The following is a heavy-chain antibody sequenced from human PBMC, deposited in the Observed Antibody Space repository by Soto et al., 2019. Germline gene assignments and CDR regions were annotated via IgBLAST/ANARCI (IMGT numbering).Heavy chain of an antibody. CDR3: ARGSGIYYYYMDV. CDR2: IWYDGSTK. CDR1: GFTFSSNG. V-gene: IGHV3-33*01. D-gene: IGHD6-13*01. Sequence: QVQLVESGGGVVQPGRSLRLSCAASGFTFSSNGMHWVRQAPGKGLEWVAVIWYDGSTKYYADSVKGRFTISRDNSKSTLYLQMDSLRVEDTAVYYCARGSGIYYYYMDVWGKGTTVTVSS. J-gene: IGHJ6*03.